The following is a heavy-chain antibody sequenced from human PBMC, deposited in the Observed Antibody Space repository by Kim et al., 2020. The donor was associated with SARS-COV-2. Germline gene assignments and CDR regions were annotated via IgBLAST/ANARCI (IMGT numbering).Heavy chain of an antibody. J-gene: IGHJ4*02. Sequence: GGSLRLSCAASGFTFSSYAMSWVRQAPGKGLEWVSAISGSGGSTYYADSVKGRFTISRDNSKNTLYLQMNSLRAEDTAVYYCAKGALSTMVRGVTPYYFDYWGQGTLVTVSS. V-gene: IGHV3-23*01. CDR1: GFTFSSYA. CDR2: ISGSGGST. CDR3: AKGALSTMVRGVTPYYFDY. D-gene: IGHD3-10*01.